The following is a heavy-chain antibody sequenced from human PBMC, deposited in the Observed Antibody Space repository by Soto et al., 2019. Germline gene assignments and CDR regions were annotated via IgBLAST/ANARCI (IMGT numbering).Heavy chain of an antibody. Sequence: SETLSLTCTVSGGSISSGDYYWSWIRQPPGKGLEWIGYIYYSGSTYYNPSLKSRVTISVDTSKNQFSLKLSSVTAADTAVYYCARDSGVSSSSEDYYYGMDVWGQGTTVTAP. V-gene: IGHV4-30-4*01. J-gene: IGHJ6*02. CDR3: ARDSGVSSSSEDYYYGMDV. CDR1: GGSISSGDYY. D-gene: IGHD6-6*01. CDR2: IYYSGST.